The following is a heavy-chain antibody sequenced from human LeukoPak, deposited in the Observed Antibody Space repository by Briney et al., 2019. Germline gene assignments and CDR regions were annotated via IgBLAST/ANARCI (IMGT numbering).Heavy chain of an antibody. D-gene: IGHD3-10*01. Sequence: ASVKVPCKASGYTFTSYAISWVRQAPGQGLEWMGGIIPIFGTANYAQKFQGRVTITADESTSTAYMELSSLRFEDTAVYYCARAELLLWFGELLITGFDYWGQGTLVTVSS. CDR2: IIPIFGTA. J-gene: IGHJ4*02. V-gene: IGHV1-69*13. CDR1: GYTFTSYA. CDR3: ARAELLLWFGELLITGFDY.